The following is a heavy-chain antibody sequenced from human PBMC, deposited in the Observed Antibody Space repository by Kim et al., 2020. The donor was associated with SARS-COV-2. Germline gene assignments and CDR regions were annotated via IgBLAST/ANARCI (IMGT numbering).Heavy chain of an antibody. J-gene: IGHJ4*02. CDR3: ARDPPLGGGDCYSSC. D-gene: IGHD2-21*02. CDR2: ISAYNGNT. CDR1: GYTFTSYG. Sequence: ASVKVSCKASGYTFTSYGISWVRQAPGQGLEWMGWISAYNGNTNYAQNLQGRVTMTTDTSTSTAYMELRSLRSDDTAVYYCARDPPLGGGDCYSSCWGQGTLVTVSS. V-gene: IGHV1-18*01.